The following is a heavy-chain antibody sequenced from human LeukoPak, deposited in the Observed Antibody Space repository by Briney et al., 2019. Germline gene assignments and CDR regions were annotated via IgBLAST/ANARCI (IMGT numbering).Heavy chain of an antibody. CDR3: ARDFVRYTYGHEY. V-gene: IGHV1-2*02. J-gene: IGHJ4*02. CDR2: INPNSGGT. Sequence: ASVKVSCKASGYAFTGYYMHWVRQAPGQGLEWMGWINPNSGGTNYAQNFQGRVTMTRDTSISTAYMELRWLISDDTAIYYCARDFVRYTYGHEYWGQGTLVTVST. CDR1: GYAFTGYY. D-gene: IGHD5-18*01.